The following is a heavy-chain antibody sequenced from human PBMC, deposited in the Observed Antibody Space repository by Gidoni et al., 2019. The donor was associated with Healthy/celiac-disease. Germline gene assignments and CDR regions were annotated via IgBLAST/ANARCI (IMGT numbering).Heavy chain of an antibody. Sequence: EVQLVESGGGLVKPGGSLRLSCAASGFTFSSYSMNWVRQAPGKGLEWVSSISSSSSYIYYADSVKGRFTISRDNAKNSLYLQMNSLRAEDTAVYYCARDENDFWSGYYFGYWGQGTLVTVSS. J-gene: IGHJ4*02. CDR1: GFTFSSYS. CDR2: ISSSSSYI. V-gene: IGHV3-21*01. CDR3: ARDENDFWSGYYFGY. D-gene: IGHD3-3*01.